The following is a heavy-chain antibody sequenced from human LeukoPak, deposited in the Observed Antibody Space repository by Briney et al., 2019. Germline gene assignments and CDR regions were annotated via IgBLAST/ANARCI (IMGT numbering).Heavy chain of an antibody. D-gene: IGHD3-22*01. CDR2: ISSSSSTI. CDR1: EFIVSINY. V-gene: IGHV3-48*01. J-gene: IGHJ4*02. Sequence: GGSLRLSCAASEFIVSINYMTWVRQDPGKGLEWVSYISSSSSTIYYADSVKGRFTISRDNAKNSLYLQMNSLRAEDTAVYYCAGTNYYDSSGYYSSFDYWGQGTLVTVSS. CDR3: AGTNYYDSSGYYSSFDY.